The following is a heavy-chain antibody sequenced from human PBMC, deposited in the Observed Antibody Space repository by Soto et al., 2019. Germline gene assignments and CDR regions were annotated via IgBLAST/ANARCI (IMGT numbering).Heavy chain of an antibody. Sequence: PSETLSLTFTVSGDSIRDCFWSWVRQPPGKGLEWICLVHHTGNTNYNPSLETRVTMLIDASANHFSLTLTSVKPADAAIYYCARGREDHVDHNCGHLFHXWGQVTRFTVSX. CDR1: GDSIRDCF. J-gene: IGHJ4*02. D-gene: IGHD7-27*01. CDR3: ARGREDHVDHNCGHLFHX. CDR2: VHHTGNT. V-gene: IGHV4-59*01.